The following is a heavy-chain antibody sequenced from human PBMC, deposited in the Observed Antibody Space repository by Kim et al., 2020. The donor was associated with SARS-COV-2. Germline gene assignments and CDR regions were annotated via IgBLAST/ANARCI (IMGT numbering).Heavy chain of an antibody. CDR1: GGSFSGYY. V-gene: IGHV4-34*01. CDR2: INHSGST. CDR3: ARSTTVTTFYYYYGMDV. J-gene: IGHJ6*02. Sequence: SETLSLTCAVYGGSFSGYYWSWIRQPPGKGLEWIGEINHSGSTNYNPSLKSRVTISVDTSKNQFSLKLSSVTAADTAVYYCARSTTVTTFYYYYGMDVWGQGTTVTVSS. D-gene: IGHD4-17*01.